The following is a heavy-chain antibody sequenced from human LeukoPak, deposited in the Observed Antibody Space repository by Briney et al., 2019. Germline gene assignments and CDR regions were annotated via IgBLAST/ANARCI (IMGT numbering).Heavy chain of an antibody. V-gene: IGHV1-69*05. J-gene: IGHJ4*02. D-gene: IGHD4-17*01. Sequence: ASVKVSCKASGGTFSSYAISWVRQAPGQGLEWMGGIIPIFGTANYAQKFQGRVTITTDESTSTAYMELSSLRSEDTAVYYCARDFRGTTVTTPFDYWGQGTLVTVSS. CDR3: ARDFRGTTVTTPFDY. CDR2: IIPIFGTA. CDR1: GGTFSSYA.